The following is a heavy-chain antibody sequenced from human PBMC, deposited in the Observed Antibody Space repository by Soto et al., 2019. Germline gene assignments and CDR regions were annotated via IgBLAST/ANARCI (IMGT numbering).Heavy chain of an antibody. CDR3: ADGGGAYDT. CDR1: GGTFSSFH. V-gene: IGHV1-69*13. Sequence: SVKVSCKASGGTFSSFHINWVRQAPGQGLEWIGGIVPIFGTPHYAQRFQGRVTITADELTTTAYLEVSSLRSDDTAMYYCADGGGAYDTWGQGTLVTSPQ. D-gene: IGHD3-16*01. CDR2: IVPIFGTP. J-gene: IGHJ5*02.